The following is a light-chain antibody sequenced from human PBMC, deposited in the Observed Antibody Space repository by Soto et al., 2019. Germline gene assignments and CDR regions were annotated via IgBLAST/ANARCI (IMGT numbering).Light chain of an antibody. CDR3: QQYDSSPKT. V-gene: IGKV3-15*01. J-gene: IGKJ1*01. CDR1: QSVSSN. Sequence: EIVMTQSPATLSVSPGERATLSCWASQSVSSNLAWYQQKSGQAPRLLMYGASTRATGIPARFSGSGSGTDFTLTISRLEPEDFAVYYCQQYDSSPKTFGQGTKVDIK. CDR2: GAS.